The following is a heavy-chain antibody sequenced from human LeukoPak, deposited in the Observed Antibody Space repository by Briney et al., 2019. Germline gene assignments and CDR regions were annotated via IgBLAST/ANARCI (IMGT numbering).Heavy chain of an antibody. J-gene: IGHJ4*02. D-gene: IGHD5-18*01. CDR1: GFTFSNYG. Sequence: GGSLRLSCAASGFTFSNYGIYWVRQAPGKGLEWVAVISYDGSNKYYADSVKGRCTISRDKSKNTVYLQMNSLRAEDTAVYYCAKEAGYSYGFDYWGQGTLVTVSS. CDR2: ISYDGSNK. CDR3: AKEAGYSYGFDY. V-gene: IGHV3-30*18.